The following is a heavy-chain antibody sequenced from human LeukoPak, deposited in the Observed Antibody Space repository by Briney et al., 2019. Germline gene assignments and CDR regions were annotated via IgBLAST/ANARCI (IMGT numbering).Heavy chain of an antibody. Sequence: ASVKVSCKASGYTFTSYGISWVRQAPGQGLEWMGGIIPIFGTANYAQKFQGRVTITADESTSTAYMELSSLRSKDTAVYYCARDQTGDLDREDWFDPWGQGTLVTVSS. CDR1: GYTFTSYG. CDR2: IIPIFGTA. D-gene: IGHD7-27*01. V-gene: IGHV1-69*13. CDR3: ARDQTGDLDREDWFDP. J-gene: IGHJ5*02.